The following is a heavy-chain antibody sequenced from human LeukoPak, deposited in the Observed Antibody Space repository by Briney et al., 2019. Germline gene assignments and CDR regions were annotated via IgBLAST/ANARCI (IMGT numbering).Heavy chain of an antibody. CDR3: ARTDRTGALGRFRMRSNAFDI. J-gene: IGHJ3*02. D-gene: IGHD3-3*01. Sequence: PGGSLRLSCAASGFTFSAYTMNWVRQAPGQGLEWVSSISSSGRYIYYADSLRGRFTISRDNSKNTLYLQMDSLRAEDTAVYYCARTDRTGALGRFRMRSNAFDIWGQGTMVTVSS. V-gene: IGHV3-21*04. CDR1: GFTFSAYT. CDR2: ISSSGRYI.